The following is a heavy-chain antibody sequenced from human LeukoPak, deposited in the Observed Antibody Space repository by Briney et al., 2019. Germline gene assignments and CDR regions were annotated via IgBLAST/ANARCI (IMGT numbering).Heavy chain of an antibody. J-gene: IGHJ6*03. CDR1: GGSLSDYY. Sequence: SETLSLTCAVYGGSLSDYYWSWIRQPPGRGLEWIGYIYYSGSTNYNPSLKSRVTISVDTSKNQFSLKLSSVTAADTAVYYCTRGSIAYYYMDVWGKGTTVTISS. D-gene: IGHD3-22*01. CDR3: TRGSIAYYYMDV. CDR2: IYYSGST. V-gene: IGHV4-59*01.